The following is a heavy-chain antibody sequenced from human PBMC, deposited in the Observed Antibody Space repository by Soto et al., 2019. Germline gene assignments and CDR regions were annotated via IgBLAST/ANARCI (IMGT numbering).Heavy chain of an antibody. CDR1: GYTFTGYY. V-gene: IGHV1-2*02. Sequence: ASVKVSCKASGYTFTGYYMHWVRQAPGQGLDCMGWINPNSGGTNYAQKFQGRVTMTRDTSISTAYMELSRLRSDDTAVYYCARDTSLELWFDPWGQGTLVTVSS. D-gene: IGHD1-7*01. CDR3: ARDTSLELWFDP. J-gene: IGHJ5*02. CDR2: INPNSGGT.